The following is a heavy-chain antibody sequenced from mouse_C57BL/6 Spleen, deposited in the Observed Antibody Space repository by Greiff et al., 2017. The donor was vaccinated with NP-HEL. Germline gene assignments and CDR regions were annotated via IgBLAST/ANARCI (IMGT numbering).Heavy chain of an antibody. D-gene: IGHD2-3*01. V-gene: IGHV1-64*01. Sequence: QVQLQQPGAELVKPGASVKLSCKASGYTFTSYWMHWVKQRPGQGLEWIGMIHPNSGSTNYNEKFKSKATLTVDKSSSTAYMQLSSLTSEDSAVYYCARRRYDLNPHYYAMDYWGQGTSVTVSS. J-gene: IGHJ4*01. CDR2: IHPNSGST. CDR1: GYTFTSYW. CDR3: ARRRYDLNPHYYAMDY.